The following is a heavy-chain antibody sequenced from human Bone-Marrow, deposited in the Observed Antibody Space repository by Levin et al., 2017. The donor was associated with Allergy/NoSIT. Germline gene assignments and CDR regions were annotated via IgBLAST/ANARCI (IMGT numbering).Heavy chain of an antibody. Sequence: QTGGSLRLSCAASGFTFSTYWMTWVRQAPGKGLEWVASIKQDGSDKHYVGSVKGRFTISRDNAENSLYLQMNSLRDEDTAVYYCARGDGWIHAYWGQGALVTVSS. D-gene: IGHD5-18*01. V-gene: IGHV3-7*01. CDR2: IKQDGSDK. J-gene: IGHJ4*02. CDR3: ARGDGWIHAY. CDR1: GFTFSTYW.